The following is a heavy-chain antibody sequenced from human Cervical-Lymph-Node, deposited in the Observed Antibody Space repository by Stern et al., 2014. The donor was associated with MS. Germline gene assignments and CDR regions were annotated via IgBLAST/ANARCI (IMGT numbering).Heavy chain of an antibody. CDR1: GGSVSNGLYY. J-gene: IGHJ4*02. D-gene: IGHD3-3*01. Sequence: QVQLQESGPGLVKPSETLSLTCTVSGGSVSNGLYYWSWLRQPPVKGLEWIGCMSHSGSANYNPSLKSRVTISVDTSKNQFSLNLSSLTAADTAVYYCARDALTILGTDSWGQGTLVTVSS. CDR2: MSHSGSA. V-gene: IGHV4-61*01. CDR3: ARDALTILGTDS.